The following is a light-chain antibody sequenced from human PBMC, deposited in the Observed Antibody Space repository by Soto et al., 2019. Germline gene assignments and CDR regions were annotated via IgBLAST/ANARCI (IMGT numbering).Light chain of an antibody. J-gene: IGLJ2*01. V-gene: IGLV2-8*01. Sequence: QSVLTQPPSASGSPGQSVTISCTGTSSDVGGYNYVSWYQQHPGKAPKLMIYEVSKRPSGVPDRFSGSKSGNTASLTVSGLQAEDEADYYCSSYADSNMVVFGGGTKLTVL. CDR1: SSDVGGYNY. CDR3: SSYADSNMVV. CDR2: EVS.